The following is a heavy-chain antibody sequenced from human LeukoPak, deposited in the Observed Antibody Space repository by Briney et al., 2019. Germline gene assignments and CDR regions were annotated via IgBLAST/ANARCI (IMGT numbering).Heavy chain of an antibody. CDR1: GGSISSSSYY. J-gene: IGHJ4*02. CDR2: IYYRGST. CDR3: ARETGGGYGLGY. V-gene: IGHV4-39*07. D-gene: IGHD2-8*02. Sequence: SETLSLTCTVSGGSISSSSYYWGWIRQPPGKGLEWIGSIYYRGSTYYKPSLKSRVTISVDTSKNQFSLKLTSVTAADTAVYYCARETGGGYGLGYWGQGTLVIVSS.